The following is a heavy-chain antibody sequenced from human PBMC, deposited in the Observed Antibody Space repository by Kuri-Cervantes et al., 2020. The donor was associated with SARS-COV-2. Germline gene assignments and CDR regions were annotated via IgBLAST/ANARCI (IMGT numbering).Heavy chain of an antibody. CDR2: ISGSGEIT. CDR3: AKFTSFSSRWFDP. J-gene: IGHJ5*02. D-gene: IGHD2-2*01. V-gene: IGHV3-23*01. Sequence: ETLSLTCAASGFAFSNYAMSWVRQAPGKGLEWVLGISGSGEITYYADSEKGRFTISRDNSKNTLYLQMNSLRAEDTAVYYCAKFTSFSSRWFDPWGQGTLVTVSS. CDR1: GFAFSNYA.